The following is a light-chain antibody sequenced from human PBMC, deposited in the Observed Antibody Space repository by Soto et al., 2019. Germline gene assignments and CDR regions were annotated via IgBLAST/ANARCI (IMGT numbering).Light chain of an antibody. CDR1: QSVGNRY. V-gene: IGKV3-20*01. Sequence: EIVLTQSPGTLSLSPGERATLSCRASQSVGNRYLAWYQQKSGQAPRLLISGASSRATGIPDRFSGSGSGTDFTLTISRLEPEDFAVYYCQQYGSSPPITFGQGTRLE. CDR3: QQYGSSPPIT. CDR2: GAS. J-gene: IGKJ5*01.